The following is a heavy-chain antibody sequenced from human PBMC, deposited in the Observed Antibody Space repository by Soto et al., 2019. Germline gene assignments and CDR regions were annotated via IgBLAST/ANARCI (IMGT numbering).Heavy chain of an antibody. V-gene: IGHV1-18*01. D-gene: IGHD1-1*01. Sequence: QVQLVQSGTEVKKPGASVKVSCKASGYTFTNYGISWLRQAPGQGLEWVGWISAYNGDTKYAARQLQGRVTMTTDTSTSTAYMELRSLRSDDTAVYYCARDGMTGTSPYGMDVWGQGTTVTVSS. CDR3: ARDGMTGTSPYGMDV. CDR2: ISAYNGDT. CDR1: GYTFTNYG. J-gene: IGHJ6*02.